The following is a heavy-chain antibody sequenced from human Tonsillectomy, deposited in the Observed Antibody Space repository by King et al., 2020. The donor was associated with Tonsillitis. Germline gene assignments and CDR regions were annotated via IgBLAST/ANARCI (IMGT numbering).Heavy chain of an antibody. CDR1: GDSISASDYF. CDR3: ARRGRLLGASVHWLDP. CDR2: VSYSGNT. D-gene: IGHD7-27*01. Sequence: QLQESGPGLVKPSETLSLICVVSGDSISASDYFWDWIRQPPGEGLEWIGEVSYSGNTFYNPSLQSRVTISVDTSKSQFSLKLTSVSAADTAVYYCARRGRLLGASVHWLDPWGQGTLVSVSS. V-gene: IGHV4-39*01. J-gene: IGHJ5*02.